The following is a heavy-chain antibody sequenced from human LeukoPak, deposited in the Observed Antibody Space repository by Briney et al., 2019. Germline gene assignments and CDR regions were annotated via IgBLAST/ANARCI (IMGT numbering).Heavy chain of an antibody. CDR3: AREGRRTYDDFDY. Sequence: GGSLRLSCAASGFTFSDYYMSWIRQAPGKGLEWVSYISSSGSTRYHADSVQGRFTISRDNAKNSLYLQMSSLRAEDTAVYYCAREGRRTYDDFDYWGQGTLVTVSS. CDR2: ISSSGSTR. V-gene: IGHV3-11*04. J-gene: IGHJ4*02. CDR1: GFTFSDYY. D-gene: IGHD5-12*01.